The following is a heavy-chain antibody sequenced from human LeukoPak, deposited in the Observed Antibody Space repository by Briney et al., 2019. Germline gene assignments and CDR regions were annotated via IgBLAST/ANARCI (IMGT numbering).Heavy chain of an antibody. Sequence: SETLSLTCSVSGGSISSGYWNWIRQPPGKGLEWIGYIYYSGSTKYNPSLMSRVTISVDTSKNQFSLRLTSVTAADTAVYYCARGPPYYYGSGRIDYWGQGTLVTVSS. CDR1: GGSISSGY. J-gene: IGHJ4*02. D-gene: IGHD3-10*01. V-gene: IGHV4-59*01. CDR3: ARGPPYYYGSGRIDY. CDR2: IYYSGST.